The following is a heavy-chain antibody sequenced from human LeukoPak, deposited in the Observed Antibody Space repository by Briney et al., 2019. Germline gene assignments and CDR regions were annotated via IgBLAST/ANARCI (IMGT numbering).Heavy chain of an antibody. Sequence: GGSLRLSCAASGFTFRSYRMSWVRQAPGKGLEWVANIKEDANEEYYVDSVRGRFTISRDNAKNTLYLQMNNLRAEDTAVYYCARSGDRYCSTNSCPNYYYYGMDVWGQGTTVTVSS. CDR2: IKEDANEE. CDR1: GFTFRSYR. J-gene: IGHJ6*02. D-gene: IGHD2-2*01. CDR3: ARSGDRYCSTNSCPNYYYYGMDV. V-gene: IGHV3-7*01.